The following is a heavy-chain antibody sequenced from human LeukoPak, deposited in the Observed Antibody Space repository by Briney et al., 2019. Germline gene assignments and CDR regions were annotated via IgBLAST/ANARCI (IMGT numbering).Heavy chain of an antibody. D-gene: IGHD1-26*01. V-gene: IGHV7-4-1*02. CDR1: GYTFTSYA. CDR2: INTNTGNP. J-gene: IGHJ3*02. CDR3: AREDDTGRYMGDDAFDI. Sequence: ASVKVSCKASGYTFTSYAMNCVRQAPRQRLEWMGWINTNTGNPTYAQGFTGRFVFSLDTSVSTAYLQISSLKAEDTAVYYCAREDDTGRYMGDDAFDIWGQGTMVTVSS.